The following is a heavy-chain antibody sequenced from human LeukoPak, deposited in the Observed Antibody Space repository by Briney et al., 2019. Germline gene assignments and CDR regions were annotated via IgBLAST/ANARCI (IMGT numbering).Heavy chain of an antibody. CDR1: GYTFTGHY. D-gene: IGHD2-8*01. CDR2: INPNSGGT. V-gene: IGHV1-2*06. Sequence: ASVKVSCEASGYTFTGHYLHWVRQAPGQGLEWMGRINPNSGGTNYAQKFQGRVTMTRDTSIGTAYMELSRLRSDDTAVYYCARDGVGVGDYWGQGTLVTVSS. CDR3: ARDGVGVGDY. J-gene: IGHJ4*02.